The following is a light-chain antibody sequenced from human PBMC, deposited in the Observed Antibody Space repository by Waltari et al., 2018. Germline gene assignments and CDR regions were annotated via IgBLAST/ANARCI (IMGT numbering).Light chain of an antibody. CDR2: DDS. J-gene: IGLJ2*01. CDR3: QVWDSSSDHLVV. CDR1: NIRSKS. Sequence: SYVPTQPPSVSVAPGQTARITCGGNNIRSKSVHWYQQKPGQAPGLVVYDDSARPSGIPERFSGSNSGNTATLTVSRVEAGDEADYYCQVWDSSSDHLVVFGGGTKLTVL. V-gene: IGLV3-21*02.